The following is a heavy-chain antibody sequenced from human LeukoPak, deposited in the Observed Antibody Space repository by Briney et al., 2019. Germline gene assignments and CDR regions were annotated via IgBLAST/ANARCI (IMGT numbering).Heavy chain of an antibody. CDR1: GFTISSHD. D-gene: IGHD1-1*01. J-gene: IGHJ3*01. CDR3: TRGSRRVQLPRSYDFDV. Sequence: PGGSLRLPCTASGFTISSHDMNWVRQTTGKGLEWVAVFESGGASHHADSVKGRFTVSRDNAKNSLYLQMNSLRAGDTALYYCTRGSRRVQLPRSYDFDVWGQGTVVTVSS. CDR2: FESGGAS. V-gene: IGHV3-13*01.